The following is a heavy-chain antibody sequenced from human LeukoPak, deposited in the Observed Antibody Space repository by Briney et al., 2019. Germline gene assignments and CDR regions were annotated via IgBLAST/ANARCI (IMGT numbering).Heavy chain of an antibody. V-gene: IGHV1-46*01. CDR2: INPGGGST. CDR1: GYTLTSYY. Sequence: ASVKVSCKASGYTLTSYYMHWVRQAPGQGLEWMGIINPGGGSTSYAQKFQGRVTMTRDTSTSTVYMELSSLRSEDTAVYYCARDDIAVAGYDYWGQGTLVTVSS. D-gene: IGHD6-19*01. CDR3: ARDDIAVAGYDY. J-gene: IGHJ4*02.